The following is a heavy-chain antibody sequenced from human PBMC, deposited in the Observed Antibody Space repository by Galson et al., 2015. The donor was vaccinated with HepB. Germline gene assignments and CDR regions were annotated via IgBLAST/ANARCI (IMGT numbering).Heavy chain of an antibody. CDR3: VKDRKWLELGSYFDY. Sequence: LRLSCAASGFNFSTHGMHWVRQAPGKGLEWVAVVSFDGNNKYYADSVRGRFTIPRDNSKNTLYLEMSSLRPEDTAVYYYVKDRKWLELGSYFDYWGQGTLVTVSS. CDR1: GFNFSTHG. CDR2: VSFDGNNK. D-gene: IGHD3-10*01. V-gene: IGHV3-30*18. J-gene: IGHJ4*02.